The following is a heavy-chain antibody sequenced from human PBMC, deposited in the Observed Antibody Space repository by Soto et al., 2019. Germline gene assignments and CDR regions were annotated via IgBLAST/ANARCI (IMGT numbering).Heavy chain of an antibody. CDR1: GGSISSYY. D-gene: IGHD7-27*01. Sequence: SETLSLTCTVSGGSISSYYWSWIRQPPGKGLEWIGYIYYSGSTNYNPSLKSRVTISVDTSKNQFSLKLSSVTAADTAVYYCARHESNWGPYYYYMDVWGKGTTVTVSS. CDR3: ARHESNWGPYYYYMDV. CDR2: IYYSGST. V-gene: IGHV4-59*08. J-gene: IGHJ6*03.